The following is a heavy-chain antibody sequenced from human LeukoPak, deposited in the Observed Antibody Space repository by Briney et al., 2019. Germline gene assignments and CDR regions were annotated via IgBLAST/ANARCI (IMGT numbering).Heavy chain of an antibody. CDR2: IIPIFGTA. CDR3: ARDLLWFGEFVGWFDP. CDR1: GYTFTSYD. Sequence: GASVKVSCKASGYTFTSYDINWVRQAPGQGLEWMGRIIPIFGTANYAQKFQGRVTITTDESTSTAYMELSSLRSEDTAVYYCARDLLWFGEFVGWFDPWGQGTLVTVSS. J-gene: IGHJ5*02. V-gene: IGHV1-69*05. D-gene: IGHD3-10*01.